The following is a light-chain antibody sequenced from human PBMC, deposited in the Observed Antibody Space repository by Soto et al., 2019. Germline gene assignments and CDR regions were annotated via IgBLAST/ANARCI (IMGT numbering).Light chain of an antibody. CDR2: EAS. J-gene: IGKJ4*01. CDR1: QGIWSD. V-gene: IGKV1-9*01. Sequence: DIQLTQSPSFLSASVGDRVTITCRASQGIWSDLAWYQQKPGKAPKLLIFEASTLQRGVPSRFSGSGSGTEFTLTISSLQPEDFATYSCQQLNTYPLTFGGGTKVDIK. CDR3: QQLNTYPLT.